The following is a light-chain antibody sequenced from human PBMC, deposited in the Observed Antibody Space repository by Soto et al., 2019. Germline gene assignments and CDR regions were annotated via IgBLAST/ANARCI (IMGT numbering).Light chain of an antibody. J-gene: IGKJ2*01. CDR3: QQYNNRPT. CDR1: QSVRRNY. V-gene: IGKV3-20*01. CDR2: GAS. Sequence: EIVLTHSPSTLSLSPGLRSNRSCRASQSVRRNYLAWYKQKPGQAPRLLIYGASSRATGIPDRLSGSGSGTEFTLTISSLKSEDFAVYYCQQYNNRPTFGQGTRLEIK.